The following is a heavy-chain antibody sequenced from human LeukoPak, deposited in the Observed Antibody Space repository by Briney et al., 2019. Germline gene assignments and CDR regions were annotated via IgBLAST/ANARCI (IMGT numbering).Heavy chain of an antibody. D-gene: IGHD3-22*01. J-gene: IGHJ1*01. V-gene: IGHV3-15*01. Sequence: WGSLRLSCAASGFTFSNAWMSWVRQAPGNGLEWVGRIKCKTGGGTTDYAAPVKGRFTISRDDSKNTLYLQMNSLKTEDTAVYYCTTGGYYDSSGYYYGGYFQHWGQGTLVTVSS. CDR2: IKCKTGGGTT. CDR1: GFTFSNAW. CDR3: TTGGYYDSSGYYYGGYFQH.